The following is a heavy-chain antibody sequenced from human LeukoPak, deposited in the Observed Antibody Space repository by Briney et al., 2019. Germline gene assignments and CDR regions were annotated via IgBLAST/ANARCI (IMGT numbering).Heavy chain of an antibody. V-gene: IGHV1-69*04. CDR1: GGTFSSYA. CDR3: AREGEDVEMAN. D-gene: IGHD5-24*01. CDR2: IIPIFGIA. J-gene: IGHJ4*02. Sequence: GSSVKVSCKASGGTFSSYAISWVRQAPGQGLEWMGRIIPIFGIANYAQKFQGRVTITADKSTSTAYMELSSLRSEDTAVYYCAREGEDVEMANWGQGTLVTVFS.